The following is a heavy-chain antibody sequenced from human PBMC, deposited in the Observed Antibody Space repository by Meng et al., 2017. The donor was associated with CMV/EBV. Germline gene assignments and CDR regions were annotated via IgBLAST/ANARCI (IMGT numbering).Heavy chain of an antibody. J-gene: IGHJ4*02. Sequence: GESLKISCAASGFTFSSYGMHWVRQAPGKGLELVAFIRYDGSNKYYADSVKGRFTISRDNSKNTLYLQMNSLRAEDTAVYYCAKDSSTSSAKGSYFDYWGQGTLVTVSS. CDR3: AKDSSTSSAKGSYFDY. CDR1: GFTFSSYG. V-gene: IGHV3-30*02. D-gene: IGHD2-2*01. CDR2: IRYDGSNK.